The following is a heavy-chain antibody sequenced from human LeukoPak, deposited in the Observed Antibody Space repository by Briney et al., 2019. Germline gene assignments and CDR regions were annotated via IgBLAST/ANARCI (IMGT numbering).Heavy chain of an antibody. D-gene: IGHD3-10*01. J-gene: IGHJ4*02. Sequence: GGSLRLSCAASGFTFSNYAMSWVRQAPGKGLEWVAVVSFEGSNKYYADSVKGRFTISRDNSKNTLSLHMNSLRAEDTAVYYCAKDMGYYYGSGSYPPENDYWGQGTLVTVSS. CDR3: AKDMGYYYGSGSYPPENDY. CDR1: GFTFSNYA. CDR2: VSFEGSNK. V-gene: IGHV3-30*18.